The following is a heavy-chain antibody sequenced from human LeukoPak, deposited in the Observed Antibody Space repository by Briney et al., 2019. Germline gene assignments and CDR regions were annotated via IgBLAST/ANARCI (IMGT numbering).Heavy chain of an antibody. J-gene: IGHJ4*02. D-gene: IGHD5-18*01. CDR2: INPSGGST. CDR1: GYTFTSYY. Sequence: ASVKVSCKASGYTFTSYYMHWGRQAPGQGLEWMGIINPSGGSTSYAQKFQGRVTMTRDTATSTVYMELSSPRSEDTAVSYCARVDTAMASFDYWGQGNLVTVSS. V-gene: IGHV1-46*01. CDR3: ARVDTAMASFDY.